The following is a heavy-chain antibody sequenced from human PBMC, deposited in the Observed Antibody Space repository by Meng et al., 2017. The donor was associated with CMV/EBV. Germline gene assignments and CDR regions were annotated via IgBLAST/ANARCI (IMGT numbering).Heavy chain of an antibody. CDR1: GYPSTSYY. J-gene: IGHJ4*02. V-gene: IGHV1-46*01. CDR2: INPSGGST. D-gene: IGHD5-18*01. CDR3: ARDKIQLWPTVGYFDY. Sequence: QLGKVGAEVKKPGSSVKVSCKASGYPSTSYYMHWVRQAPGQGLEWMGIINPSGGSTSYAQKFKGRVTMTRDTSTSTVYMELSSLRSEDTAVYHCARDKIQLWPTVGYFDYWGQGTLVTVSS.